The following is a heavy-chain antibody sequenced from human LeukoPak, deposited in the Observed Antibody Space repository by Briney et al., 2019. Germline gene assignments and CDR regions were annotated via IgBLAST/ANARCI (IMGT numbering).Heavy chain of an antibody. J-gene: IGHJ4*02. Sequence: PGGSLRLSCAASGFTFSDYAMQWVRQAPGKGLECVSAISSNGGSTYYASSVRGRFTIFRDNSKNTLYLQMGSLRAEDTAVYYCARVRSGSYFDYWGQGTLVTVSS. CDR1: GFTFSDYA. CDR3: ARVRSGSYFDY. CDR2: ISSNGGST. V-gene: IGHV3-64*01. D-gene: IGHD1-26*01.